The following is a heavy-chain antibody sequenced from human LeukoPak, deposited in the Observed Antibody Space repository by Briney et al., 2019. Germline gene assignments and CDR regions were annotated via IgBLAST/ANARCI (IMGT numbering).Heavy chain of an antibody. CDR3: ATLIVVVIKGEDWFDP. J-gene: IGHJ5*02. D-gene: IGHD3-22*01. CDR1: GFTFSSYS. CDR2: ISSSSSTI. Sequence: GGSLRLSCAASGFTFSSYSMNWVRQAPGKGLEWVSYISSSSSTIYYADSVKGRFTISRDNAKNSLYLQMNSLRAEDTAVYYCATLIVVVIKGEDWFDPWGQGTLVTVSS. V-gene: IGHV3-48*04.